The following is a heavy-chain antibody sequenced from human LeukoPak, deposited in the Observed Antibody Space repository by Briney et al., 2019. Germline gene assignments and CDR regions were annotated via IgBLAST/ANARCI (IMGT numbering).Heavy chain of an antibody. CDR3: ARVDCGGDCYFGY. CDR1: GFTFSSYW. D-gene: IGHD2-21*02. CDR2: IKQDGSEK. J-gene: IGHJ4*02. Sequence: GGSLRLSCAASGFTFSSYWMGWVRQAPGKGLEWVANIKQDGSEKYYVDSVKGRFTISRDNAKNSLYLQMNSLRAEDTAVYYWARVDCGGDCYFGYWGQGTLVTVSS. V-gene: IGHV3-7*03.